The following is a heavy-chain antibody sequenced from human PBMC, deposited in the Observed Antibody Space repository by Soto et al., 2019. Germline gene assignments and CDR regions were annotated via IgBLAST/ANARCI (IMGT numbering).Heavy chain of an antibody. Sequence: EVQLVESGGGLVQPGGSLRLSCAASGFTFSSYSMNWVRQAPGKGLEWVSYIRSSSGTIYYADSVKGRFTISRDNAKNSLYLQMNSLRAEDTAVYYCVRDVRAAGAGGWFDPWGQGTLVTVSS. CDR3: VRDVRAAGAGGWFDP. D-gene: IGHD6-13*01. CDR2: IRSSSGTI. CDR1: GFTFSSYS. J-gene: IGHJ5*02. V-gene: IGHV3-48*01.